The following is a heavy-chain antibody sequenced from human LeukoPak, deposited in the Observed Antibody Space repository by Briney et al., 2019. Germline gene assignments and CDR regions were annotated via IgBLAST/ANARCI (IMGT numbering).Heavy chain of an antibody. Sequence: SVKVSCRASGGTFSSYAISWVRQAPGQGLEWMGGIIPIFGTANYAQKFQGRVTITTDESTSTAYMELSSLRSEDTAVYYCARKGGSAWGAFDIWGQGTMVTVSS. CDR1: GGTFSSYA. CDR3: ARKGGSAWGAFDI. CDR2: IIPIFGTA. V-gene: IGHV1-69*05. J-gene: IGHJ3*02. D-gene: IGHD3-10*01.